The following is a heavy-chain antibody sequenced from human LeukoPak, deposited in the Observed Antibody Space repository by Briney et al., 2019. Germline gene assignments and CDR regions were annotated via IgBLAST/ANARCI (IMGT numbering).Heavy chain of an antibody. CDR3: ARARTGYSSGWYIPGY. J-gene: IGHJ4*02. D-gene: IGHD6-19*01. CDR1: GYTFTNYG. V-gene: IGHV1-18*01. Sequence: ASVKVSCKASGYTFTNYGINWVRQAPGQGLEWMGWISTYNGNTSYAQKFQGRVTMTRDTSTSTVYMELSSLRSEDTAVYYCARARTGYSSGWYIPGYWGQGTLVTVSS. CDR2: ISTYNGNT.